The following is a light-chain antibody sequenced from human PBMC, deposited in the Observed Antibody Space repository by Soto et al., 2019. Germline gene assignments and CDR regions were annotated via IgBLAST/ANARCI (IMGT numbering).Light chain of an antibody. CDR2: AAS. CDR3: EQTYRTPYT. V-gene: IGKV1-39*01. CDR1: QSISSY. Sequence: DIQMTQSPSSLSASVGDRVTITCRARQSISSYLNWYQQKPGKAPKLLIYAASSLQSGVPSRFSGSGSGTDFILTIISLQPEDFATYYCEQTYRTPYTFGQGTKLEVK. J-gene: IGKJ2*01.